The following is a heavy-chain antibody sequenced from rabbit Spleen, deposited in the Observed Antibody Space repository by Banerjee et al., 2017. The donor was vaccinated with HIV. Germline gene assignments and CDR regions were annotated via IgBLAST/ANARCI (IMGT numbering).Heavy chain of an antibody. CDR2: IYAGSSGST. V-gene: IGHV1S40*01. D-gene: IGHD8-1*01. CDR1: GFSFSSNYY. CDR3: ARDGDGRRYYNL. Sequence: QSLEESGGDLVKPEGSLTLTCTVSGFSFSSNYYMCWVRQAPGKGLEWIGCIYAGSSGSTYYASWAKGRFTISKTSSTTVTLQMTSLTAADTATYFCARDGDGRRYYNLWGPGTLVTVS. J-gene: IGHJ4*01.